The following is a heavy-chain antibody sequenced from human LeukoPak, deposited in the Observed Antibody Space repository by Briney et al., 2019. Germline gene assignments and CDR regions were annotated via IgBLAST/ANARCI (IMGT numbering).Heavy chain of an antibody. V-gene: IGHV1-46*01. J-gene: IGHJ5*02. Sequence: ASVKVSCKASGYTFTSYYMHWVRQAPGQGLEWMGIINPSGGSTSYAQKSQGRVTMTRDTSTSTVYMELSSLRSEDTAVYYCARYCSSTSGWCWFDPWGQGTLITVSS. CDR1: GYTFTSYY. D-gene: IGHD2-2*01. CDR2: INPSGGST. CDR3: ARYCSSTSGWCWFDP.